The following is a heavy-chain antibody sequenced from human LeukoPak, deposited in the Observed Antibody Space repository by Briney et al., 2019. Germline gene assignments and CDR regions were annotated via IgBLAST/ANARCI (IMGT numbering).Heavy chain of an antibody. CDR2: IYNGGST. CDR1: GGSISRYY. CDR3: ATKGPRRGYFDY. Sequence: SETLSLTCTVSGGSISRYYWSWIRQPPGKGLEWIGHIYNGGSTNYNPSLKSRVTISVDMSKNQFSLKLTSVTAADTAVYYCATKGPRRGYFDYWGQGTLVAVSS. J-gene: IGHJ4*02. V-gene: IGHV4-59*01.